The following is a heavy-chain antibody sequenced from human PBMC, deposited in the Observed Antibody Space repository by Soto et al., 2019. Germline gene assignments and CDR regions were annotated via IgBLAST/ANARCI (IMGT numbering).Heavy chain of an antibody. D-gene: IGHD6-13*01. CDR2: ISNSSSYT. CDR1: GFTFSDYY. J-gene: IGHJ2*01. Sequence: QVQLVESGGGLVKPGGSLRLSCAASGFTFSDYYMSWIRQAPGKGLEWVSYISNSSSYTNDADSVKGRFTISRDNAKNSLYLQMNSLRAEDTAVYYCARIITAAGGRRYFDLRGRGTLVTVSS. V-gene: IGHV3-11*05. CDR3: ARIITAAGGRRYFDL.